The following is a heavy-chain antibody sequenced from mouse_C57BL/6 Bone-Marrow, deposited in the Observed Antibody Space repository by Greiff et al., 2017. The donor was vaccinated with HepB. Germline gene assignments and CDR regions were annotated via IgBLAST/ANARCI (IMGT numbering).Heavy chain of an antibody. D-gene: IGHD1-1*01. V-gene: IGHV1-4*01. CDR1: GYTFTSYT. CDR2: INPSSGYT. CDR3: ASGYGKRSLDY. J-gene: IGHJ2*01. Sequence: QVQLKESGAELARPGASVKMSCKASGYTFTSYTMHWVKQRPGQGLEWIGYINPSSGYTKYNQKFKDKATLTADKSSSTAYMQLSSLTSEDSAVYYCASGYGKRSLDYWGQGTTLTVSS.